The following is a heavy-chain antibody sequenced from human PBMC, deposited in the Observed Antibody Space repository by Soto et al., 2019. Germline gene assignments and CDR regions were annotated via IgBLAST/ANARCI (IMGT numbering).Heavy chain of an antibody. D-gene: IGHD2-8*02. CDR2: IYYSGST. CDR3: ARDKITGLFDY. V-gene: IGHV4-59*01. J-gene: IGHJ4*02. Sequence: SETLSLTCTVSDDSISTNYWSWIRQPPGKGLEWIGNIYYSGSTNYNPSLQSRVTISLDTSKNEFSLNLTSVTAADTAVYYCARDKITGLFDYWGQGTLVT. CDR1: DDSISTNY.